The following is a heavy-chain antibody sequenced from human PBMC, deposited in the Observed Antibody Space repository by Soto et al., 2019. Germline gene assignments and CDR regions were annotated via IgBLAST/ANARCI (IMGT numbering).Heavy chain of an antibody. Sequence: EVQLLESGGGLVQPGGSLRLSCAASGFTFSSFAMSWVRQAPGKGLEWVSGISNSGGSVNYADSVKGRFTISRDNSKNTLSLETNSLRAEDTALSYCAKVKWTYGSVSDIWGQRTMVTVSS. CDR3: AKVKWTYGSVSDI. D-gene: IGHD4-17*01. J-gene: IGHJ3*02. V-gene: IGHV3-23*01. CDR1: GFTFSSFA. CDR2: ISNSGGSV.